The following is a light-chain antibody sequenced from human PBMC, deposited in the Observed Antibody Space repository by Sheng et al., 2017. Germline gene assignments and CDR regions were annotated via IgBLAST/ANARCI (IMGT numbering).Light chain of an antibody. V-gene: IGKV3-20*01. CDR3: QQYGSSPWT. Sequence: EIVMTQSPGTLSLSPGERATLSCRASQRVNGNYLAWYQQKPGQSPRLLIYDASTRATGIPDRFSGSGSGTDFTLTIARLEPEDFAVYYCQQYGSSPWTFGQGTKVEIK. J-gene: IGKJ1*01. CDR2: DAS. CDR1: QRVNGNY.